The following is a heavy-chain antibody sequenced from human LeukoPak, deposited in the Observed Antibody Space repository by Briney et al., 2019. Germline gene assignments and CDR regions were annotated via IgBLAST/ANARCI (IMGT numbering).Heavy chain of an antibody. J-gene: IGHJ3*02. V-gene: IGHV4-4*02. D-gene: IGHD2-2*01. CDR2: IYHSGST. Sequence: SETLSLTCAVSGGSISSSNWWSWVRQPPGKGLEWIGEIYHSGSTNYNPSLESRVSISVDKSKNLLSLKLNSVTAADTAVYYCARNANPTDAFDIWGQGTMVTVFS. CDR3: ARNANPTDAFDI. CDR1: GGSISSSNW.